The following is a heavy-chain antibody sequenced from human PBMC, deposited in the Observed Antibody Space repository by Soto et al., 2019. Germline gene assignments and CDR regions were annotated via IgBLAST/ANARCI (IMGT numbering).Heavy chain of an antibody. CDR1: GFSLSTSGVG. Sequence: QITLKESGPTLVKPTQTLTLTCTFSGFSLSTSGVGVVWIRQPPGKALEWLGILYWDDDKRYSPSLKSRHTITKHTSKNHVVLTLTTMAPVDTGTYYFAHNLVAGTSWFDPWGQGTLVTVSS. CDR2: LYWDDDK. CDR3: AHNLVAGTSWFDP. D-gene: IGHD6-19*01. J-gene: IGHJ5*02. V-gene: IGHV2-5*02.